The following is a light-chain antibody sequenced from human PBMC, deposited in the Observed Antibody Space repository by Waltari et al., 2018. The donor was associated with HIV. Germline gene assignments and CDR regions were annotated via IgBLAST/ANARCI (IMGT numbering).Light chain of an antibody. V-gene: IGLV1-51*02. Sequence: QSVLTQPPSVSAAPGPKVTISCSGSSSNIRNTYLSWYQQLPGTAPKLLIYENNKRPSGIPDRFSGSKSGTSATLGITGLQTGDEADYYCGTWDSSLGVFGGGTKLTVL. CDR3: GTWDSSLGV. J-gene: IGLJ3*02. CDR2: ENN. CDR1: SSNIRNTY.